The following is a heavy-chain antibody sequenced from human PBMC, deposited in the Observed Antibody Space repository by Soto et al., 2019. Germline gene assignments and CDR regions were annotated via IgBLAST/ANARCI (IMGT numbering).Heavy chain of an antibody. J-gene: IGHJ4*02. D-gene: IGHD6-19*01. V-gene: IGHV4-59*01. CDR2: IYSSGSA. CDR1: GASMSTYY. CDR3: ASACGGWHPDS. Sequence: QVQLQESGPGLVKPSETLSLTCTDSGASMSTYYWNWIRQSPGKGLESIGYIYSSGSANYNPSLKGRVAISIDTSKQQNSLNLTSVTAADTAVYYCASACGGWHPDSWGTGNLVTVSS.